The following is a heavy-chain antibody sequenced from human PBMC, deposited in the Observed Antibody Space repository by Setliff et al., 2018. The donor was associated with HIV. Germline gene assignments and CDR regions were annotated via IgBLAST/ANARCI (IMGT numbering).Heavy chain of an antibody. CDR3: ARDLRYYYDSSGYLELPY. CDR2: ISAYNGNT. CDR1: GYTFTSYG. V-gene: IGHV1-18*01. Sequence: ASVKVSCKASGYTFTSYGISWVRQAPGQGLEWMGWISAYNGNTNYAQKLQGRVNMTTDTSTSTAYMELRSLRSDDTAVYYCARDLRYYYDSSGYLELPYWGQGTLVTVSS. D-gene: IGHD3-22*01. J-gene: IGHJ4*02.